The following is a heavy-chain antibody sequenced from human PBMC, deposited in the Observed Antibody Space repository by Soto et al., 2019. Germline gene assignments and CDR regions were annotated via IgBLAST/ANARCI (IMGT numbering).Heavy chain of an antibody. D-gene: IGHD3-10*01. V-gene: IGHV4-30-4*01. CDR3: ARDRDYYGSGSYYLPTLNGMDV. CDR2: IYYSGST. J-gene: IGHJ6*02. Sequence: SETLSLTCTVSGGSIRSGDYYWSWIRQPPGKGLEWIGYIYYSGSTYYNPSLKSRVTISVDTSKNQFSLKLSSVTAADTAVYYCARDRDYYGSGSYYLPTLNGMDVWGQGTTVTVSS. CDR1: GGSIRSGDYY.